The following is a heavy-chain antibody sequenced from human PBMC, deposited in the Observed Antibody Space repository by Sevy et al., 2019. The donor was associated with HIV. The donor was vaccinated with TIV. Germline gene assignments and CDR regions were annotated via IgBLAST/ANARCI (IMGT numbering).Heavy chain of an antibody. D-gene: IGHD6-19*01. J-gene: IGHJ4*02. Sequence: SETLSLTCAVYGGSFSGYYWSWIRQPPGKGLEWIGEINHSGSTNYNPSLKSRVTISVDTSKNQFSLKLSSVTAADTAVYYCARKPIGRSAVGYSSGWYKSWGQGTLVTVSS. CDR1: GGSFSGYY. CDR2: INHSGST. V-gene: IGHV4-34*01. CDR3: ARKPIGRSAVGYSSGWYKS.